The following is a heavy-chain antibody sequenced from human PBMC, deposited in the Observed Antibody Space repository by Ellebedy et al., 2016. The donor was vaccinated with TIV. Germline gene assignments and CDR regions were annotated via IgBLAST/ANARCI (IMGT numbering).Heavy chain of an antibody. CDR2: NSSTGSRK. D-gene: IGHD3-22*01. Sequence: GESLKIPCADPGFNFSSYAMSWVRPAPGKGPEWVSTNSSTGSRKYYADSVEGRFIISRDNSKKTLYLQMNNLRAEDTAVYYCAKGRGGGSDSSAPRYYFDYWGLGTLVTVPS. J-gene: IGHJ4*02. CDR3: AKGRGGGSDSSAPRYYFDY. CDR1: GFNFSSYA. V-gene: IGHV3-23*01.